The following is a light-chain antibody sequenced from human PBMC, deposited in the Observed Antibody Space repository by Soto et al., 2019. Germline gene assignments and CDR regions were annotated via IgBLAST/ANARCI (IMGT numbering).Light chain of an antibody. V-gene: IGLV2-14*01. CDR1: SNDVGGYNY. CDR2: EVS. CDR3: SSFTSRTTVL. J-gene: IGLJ2*01. Sequence: QSAMTQPASVSGSPGQSITISCTGTSNDVGGYNYVSWYQQHPGKAPKLMMYEVSNRPSGVSDRFSGSKSGNTASLIISGLLSEDEAVYYCSSFTSRTTVLFGGGTKVTVL.